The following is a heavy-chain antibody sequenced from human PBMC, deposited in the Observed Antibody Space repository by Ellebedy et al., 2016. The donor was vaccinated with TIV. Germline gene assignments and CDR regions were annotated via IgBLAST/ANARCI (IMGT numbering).Heavy chain of an antibody. J-gene: IGHJ6*02. D-gene: IGHD3-9*01. CDR3: AKAEVSPWLEGGNVLDV. V-gene: IGHV1-18*01. Sequence: ASVKVSCKASGYTFTNYAMSWVRQAPRQGLEWLGWFNGYNGNTNYPQRFQGRVTMTTRTSTSTAYLELRTLRSEGTAVYYCAKAEVSPWLEGGNVLDVWGQGTTVTVSS. CDR2: FNGYNGNT. CDR1: GYTFTNYA.